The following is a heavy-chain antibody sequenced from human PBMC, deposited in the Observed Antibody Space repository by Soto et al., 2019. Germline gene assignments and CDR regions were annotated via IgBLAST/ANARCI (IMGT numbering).Heavy chain of an antibody. CDR3: ARDWGDGSGASWSYYYYGMDV. J-gene: IGHJ6*02. Sequence: ASVKVSCKVSGYTVTGYYMHWVRQAPGQGLEWMGWINPNSGGTNYAQKFQGWVTMTRDTSISTAYMELSRLRSDDTAVYYCARDWGDGSGASWSYYYYGMDVWAQGTTVTVSS. CDR1: GYTVTGYY. V-gene: IGHV1-2*04. CDR2: INPNSGGT. D-gene: IGHD3-10*01.